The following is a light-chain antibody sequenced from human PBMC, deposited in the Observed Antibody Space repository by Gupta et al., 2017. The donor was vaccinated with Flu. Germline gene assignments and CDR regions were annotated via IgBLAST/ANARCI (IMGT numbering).Light chain of an antibody. CDR3: QQVDHLSHS. CDR1: QDIRNY. J-gene: IGKJ4*01. Sequence: DIQMTQSPSSLSASVGDRVTITCQASQDIRNYLNWYQHKPGQAPKLLIFDASNLDGGVPSRFSGRGSVTHFTFTINSLQSQDFATYYCQQVDHLSHSFGGGTKVEIK. CDR2: DAS. V-gene: IGKV1-33*01.